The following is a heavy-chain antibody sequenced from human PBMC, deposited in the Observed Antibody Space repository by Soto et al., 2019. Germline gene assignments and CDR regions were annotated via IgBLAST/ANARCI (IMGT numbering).Heavy chain of an antibody. J-gene: IGHJ2*01. D-gene: IGHD3-16*01. CDR1: GDSIGSDY. CDR2: IHYTGTS. V-gene: IGHV4-59*01. Sequence: QVQLQESGPGLVKPSETLSLTCGVSGDSIGSDYWSWIRQPPGKGLEWIAYIHYTGTSNINPSLKSRVTASADTSNNQFSLRLYSVTAADTAIYYCARGPYTTDWYFGLWCRGTLVTVSS. CDR3: ARGPYTTDWYFGL.